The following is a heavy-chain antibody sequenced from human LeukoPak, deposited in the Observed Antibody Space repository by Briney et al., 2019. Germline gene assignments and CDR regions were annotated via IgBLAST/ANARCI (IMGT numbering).Heavy chain of an antibody. CDR1: GFTFSSFA. CDR3: AKNRGHCVDGVCHNYYMDV. D-gene: IGHD2-8*02. Sequence: GGFLRLSCAASGFTFSSFAMTWVRRAPGKGLEWVLTVSGSAGRTDYADSVKGRFTISRDNLKNTLYLQMNGLRAEDTAVYYCAKNRGHCVDGVCHNYYMDVWGRGTTVTVSS. V-gene: IGHV3-23*01. J-gene: IGHJ6*03. CDR2: VSGSAGRT.